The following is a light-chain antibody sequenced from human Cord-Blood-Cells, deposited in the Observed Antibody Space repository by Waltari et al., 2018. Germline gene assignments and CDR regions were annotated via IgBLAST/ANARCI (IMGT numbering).Light chain of an antibody. V-gene: IGKV3-11*01. J-gene: IGKJ2*01. CDR1: LSVISY. CDR2: DAS. CDR3: QQRSNWYT. Sequence: EIASTHSPATLSLSPGERPTLPCRPSLSVISYLAWYQQNPGQAPRLLIYDASNRSTDIPARFSGSGSGTDFTLTISSLEPEDFAVYYCQQRSNWYTFGQGTKLEIK.